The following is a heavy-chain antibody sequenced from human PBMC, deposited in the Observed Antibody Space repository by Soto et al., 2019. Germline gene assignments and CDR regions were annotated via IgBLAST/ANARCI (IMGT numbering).Heavy chain of an antibody. CDR1: GFTFSSYA. D-gene: IGHD3-9*01. CDR3: ARGELILTGYSTTYYFDY. J-gene: IGHJ4*02. V-gene: IGHV3-30-3*01. Sequence: QVQLVESGGGVVQPGRSLRLSCAASGFTFSSYAMHWVRQAPGKGLEWVAVISYDGSNKYYADSVKGRFTISRDNSKNTLYLQKNSLRAEDTAVYYCARGELILTGYSTTYYFDYWGQGTLVTVSS. CDR2: ISYDGSNK.